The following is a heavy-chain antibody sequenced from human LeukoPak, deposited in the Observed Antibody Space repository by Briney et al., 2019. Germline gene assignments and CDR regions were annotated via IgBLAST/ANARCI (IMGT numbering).Heavy chain of an antibody. CDR1: GFTFSSYS. J-gene: IGHJ4*02. Sequence: GGSLRLSCAASGFTFSSYSMNWVRQAPGKGLEWVSSISSSSSYIYYADSVKGRFTISRDNAKNSLCLQMNSLRAEDTAVYYCARDSGYDYAFDYWGQGTLVTVSS. V-gene: IGHV3-21*01. D-gene: IGHD5-12*01. CDR3: ARDSGYDYAFDY. CDR2: ISSSSSYI.